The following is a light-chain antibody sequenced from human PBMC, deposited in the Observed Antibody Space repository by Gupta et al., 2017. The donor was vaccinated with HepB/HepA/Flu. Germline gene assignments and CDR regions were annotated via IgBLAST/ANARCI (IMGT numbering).Light chain of an antibody. CDR3: QQSHSTPLT. CDR2: SAS. Sequence: DIQMTQSPSSLSASVGDRVTLTCRASQNIDDFLNWCQQRPGKPPRLLIYSASNLQSGVPSRFSGSGSGTDFTLTINNLQPEDFATYYCQQSHSTPLTFGGGTKVEI. J-gene: IGKJ4*01. V-gene: IGKV1-39*01. CDR1: QNIDDF.